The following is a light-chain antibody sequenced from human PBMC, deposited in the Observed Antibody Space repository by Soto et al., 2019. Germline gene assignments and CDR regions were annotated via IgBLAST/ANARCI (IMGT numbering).Light chain of an antibody. Sequence: QSVLTQPPSASGTPGQRVIISCSGSSSQIGSNTVNWYQQLPGTAPKLLIYSNNQRPSGVPDRFSGSKSGTSASLAISGLQSDDEADYYCAAWDDGLNGRYVFGTGTKVTV. CDR3: AAWDDGLNGRYV. J-gene: IGLJ1*01. CDR2: SNN. CDR1: SSQIGSNT. V-gene: IGLV1-44*01.